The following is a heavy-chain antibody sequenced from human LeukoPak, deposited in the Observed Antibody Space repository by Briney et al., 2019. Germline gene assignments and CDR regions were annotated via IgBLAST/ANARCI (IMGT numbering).Heavy chain of an antibody. V-gene: IGHV1-18*04. D-gene: IGHD4-11*01. Sequence: ASVKVSCKASGYTFTGYYMHWVRQAPGQGLEWMGWISTYNGYTNYAQKLQGRVTMTTDTSTSTAYMELRSLRSDDTAVYYCARDGDWSDYSPDYYYYYMDVWGKGTTVTVSS. CDR1: GYTFTGYY. J-gene: IGHJ6*03. CDR3: ARDGDWSDYSPDYYYYYMDV. CDR2: ISTYNGYT.